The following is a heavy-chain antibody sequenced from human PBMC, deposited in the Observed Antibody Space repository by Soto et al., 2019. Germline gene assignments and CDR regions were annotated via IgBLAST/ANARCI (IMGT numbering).Heavy chain of an antibody. CDR1: GVTFSSYA. Sequence: GGSLRLCCAASGVTFSSYAMSWVRQAPGKGLEWVSAISGSGGSTYYADSVKGRFTISRDNSKNTLYLQMNSLRAEDTAVYYCASWLGYCSGGSCQGLDYWGQGTLVTVSS. V-gene: IGHV3-23*01. CDR3: ASWLGYCSGGSCQGLDY. CDR2: ISGSGGST. J-gene: IGHJ4*02. D-gene: IGHD2-15*01.